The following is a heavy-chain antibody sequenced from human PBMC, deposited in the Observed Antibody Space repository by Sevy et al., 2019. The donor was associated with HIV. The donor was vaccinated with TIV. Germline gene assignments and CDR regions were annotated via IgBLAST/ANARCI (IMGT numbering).Heavy chain of an antibody. CDR2: MFYSGST. Sequence: SETLSLTCTISGGSISSSSYDWGWIRQPPGKGLEWIGSMFYSGSTYYNPSLKSRVIISVDMSKNHFSVKLSSVTAADTAVYYCARQGGIVDRAFDYWGQRTLVTVSS. D-gene: IGHD2-21*01. V-gene: IGHV4-39*01. CDR3: ARQGGIVDRAFDY. CDR1: GGSISSSSYD. J-gene: IGHJ4*02.